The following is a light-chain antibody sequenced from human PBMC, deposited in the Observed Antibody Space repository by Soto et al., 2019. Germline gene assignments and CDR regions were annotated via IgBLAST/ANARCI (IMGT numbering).Light chain of an antibody. CDR1: SSDVGGSDH. J-gene: IGLJ1*01. Sequence: QSALTQPASVSGSPGQSVTISCTGASSDVGGSDHVSWYQQHPGKAPKLILYEVNNRPSGVSNRFSGFKSGNTASLIISGLQADDEAEYFCSSYSTTNTLVFGSGTKLTVL. CDR3: SSYSTTNTLV. V-gene: IGLV2-14*03. CDR2: EVN.